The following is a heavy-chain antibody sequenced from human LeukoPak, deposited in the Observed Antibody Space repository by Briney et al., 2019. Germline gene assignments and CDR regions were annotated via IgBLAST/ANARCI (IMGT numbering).Heavy chain of an antibody. V-gene: IGHV4-38-2*02. CDR3: AKSGGYGLIDY. Sequence: SEALSLTCTVSGYSISSGYYWGWIRQPPGKGLEWIGNIYSSGSTYYNASLQSRVTISIDTSKNQFSLRLNSVTAADTAIYFCAKSGGYGLIDYWGQGTRVTVSS. D-gene: IGHD1-26*01. J-gene: IGHJ4*02. CDR1: GYSISSGYY. CDR2: IYSSGST.